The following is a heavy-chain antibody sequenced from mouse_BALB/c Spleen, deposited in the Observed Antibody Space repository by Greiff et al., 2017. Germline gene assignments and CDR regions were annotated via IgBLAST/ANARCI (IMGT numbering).Heavy chain of an antibody. J-gene: IGHJ1*01. Sequence: EVMLVESGGDLVKPGGSLKLSCAASGFTFSSYGMSWVRQTPDKRLEWVATISSGGSYTYYPDSVKGRFTISRDNAKNTLYLQMSSLKSEDTAMYYCARRYWNGEYFDVWGAGTTVTVSS. CDR3: ARRYWNGEYFDV. CDR2: ISSGGSYT. V-gene: IGHV5-6*02. D-gene: IGHD4-1*01. CDR1: GFTFSSYG.